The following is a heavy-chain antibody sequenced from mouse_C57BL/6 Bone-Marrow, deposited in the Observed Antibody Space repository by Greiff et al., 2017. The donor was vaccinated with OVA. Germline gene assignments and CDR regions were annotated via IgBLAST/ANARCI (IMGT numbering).Heavy chain of an antibody. CDR2: TFYSGIT. V-gene: IGHV3-3*01. CDR1: GFSINSDCY. CDR3: ARDSSGYGYFDV. J-gene: IGHJ1*03. D-gene: IGHD3-2*02. Sequence: EVQVVESGPSLVRPSQTLSLTCTVTGFSINSDCYWIWTRQFPGNKLEYIGYTFYSGITYYNPSLESRTYITRDTSKNQFSLKLSSVTTEDTATYYCARDSSGYGYFDVWGTGTTVTVSS.